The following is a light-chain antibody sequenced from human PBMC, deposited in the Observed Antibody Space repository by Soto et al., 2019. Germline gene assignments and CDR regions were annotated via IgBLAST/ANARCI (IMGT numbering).Light chain of an antibody. CDR3: QQYNTYPWT. CDR2: DTS. Sequence: DIQMTQYPSTLSASVGDRVTITCRASQYISSWLAWYQQKPGTAPRLLIYDTSNLEDGVPSTFSGSGSGTDFTLTVSSLQPDDSATYYCQQYNTYPWTFGQGTKVDIK. J-gene: IGKJ1*01. CDR1: QYISSW. V-gene: IGKV1-5*01.